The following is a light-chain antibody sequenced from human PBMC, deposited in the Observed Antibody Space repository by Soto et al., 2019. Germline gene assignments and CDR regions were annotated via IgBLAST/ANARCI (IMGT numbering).Light chain of an antibody. CDR3: QQDNTYAT. CDR2: KAS. Sequence: IQKTRSPSTQGKSVGDRVSITSRASQTISSWLAWYQQKPGKAPKLLIYKASTLKSGVPARFSGSGSGTEFTLTISSMQPDDFAPYYCQQDNTYATFGQGTRLEI. CDR1: QTISSW. V-gene: IGKV1-5*03. J-gene: IGKJ5*01.